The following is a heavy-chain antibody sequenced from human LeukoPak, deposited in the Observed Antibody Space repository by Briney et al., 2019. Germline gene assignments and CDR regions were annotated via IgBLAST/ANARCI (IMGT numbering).Heavy chain of an antibody. V-gene: IGHV4-38-2*01. Sequence: SETLSLTCAVSGYSISSGYYWGWIRQPPGKGLEWIGSIYHSGSTYYNPSLKSRVTTSVDTSKNQFSLKLSSVTAADTAVYYCARVGNYMDVWGKGTTVTVSS. CDR2: IYHSGST. CDR1: GYSISSGYY. CDR3: ARVGNYMDV. J-gene: IGHJ6*03.